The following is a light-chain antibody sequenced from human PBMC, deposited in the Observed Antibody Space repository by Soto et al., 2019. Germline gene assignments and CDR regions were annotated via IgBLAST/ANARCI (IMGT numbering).Light chain of an antibody. CDR1: QSVSSY. V-gene: IGKV3-11*01. CDR2: DAS. CDR3: QQYNDWPFA. J-gene: IGKJ3*01. Sequence: EIVLTQSPATLSLSPGERATLSCRASQSVSSYLAWYQQKPGQAPRLLIYDASNRATGIPARFSGSGSGTEFTLTISSLQSEDLAIYYCQQYNDWPFAFGPGTKVDIK.